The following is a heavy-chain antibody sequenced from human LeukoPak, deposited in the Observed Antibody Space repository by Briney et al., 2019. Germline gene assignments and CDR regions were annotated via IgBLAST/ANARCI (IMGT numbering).Heavy chain of an antibody. CDR2: ISGSGDST. D-gene: IGHD3-10*01. CDR1: GFTFSSYA. V-gene: IGHV3-23*01. Sequence: PGGSLRLSCAASGFTFSSYAMSWVRQAPGKGLEWVSAISGSGDSTYYAGSVKGRFTISRDNSKNTLYLQMNTLRAEDTALYYCAKGSSRRVGEVYVYYYYMDVWGKGTTVTISS. J-gene: IGHJ6*03. CDR3: AKGSSRRVGEVYVYYYYMDV.